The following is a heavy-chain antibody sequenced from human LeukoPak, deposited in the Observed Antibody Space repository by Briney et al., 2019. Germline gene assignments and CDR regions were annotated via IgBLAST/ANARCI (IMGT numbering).Heavy chain of an antibody. CDR1: GYTFTGYY. Sequence: GASVKVSCKASGYTFTGYYMHWVRQAPGQGLEWMGWINPNSGGTNYAQKFQGRVTMTRDTSISTAYMELSSLRSEDTAVYYCARAARIGDYYYYYMDVWGKGTTVTVSS. CDR2: INPNSGGT. V-gene: IGHV1-2*02. D-gene: IGHD3-3*01. CDR3: ARAARIGDYYYYYMDV. J-gene: IGHJ6*03.